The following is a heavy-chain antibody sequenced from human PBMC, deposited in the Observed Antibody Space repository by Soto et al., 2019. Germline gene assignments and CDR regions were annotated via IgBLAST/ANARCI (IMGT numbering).Heavy chain of an antibody. J-gene: IGHJ6*02. D-gene: IGHD4-17*01. CDR3: ARGGGTYGGNYYSMDV. CDR2: IWYDGSNK. V-gene: IGHV3-33*01. CDR1: GFSFSSYG. Sequence: QVQLVESGGGVVQPGRSLRLSCAASGFSFSSYGMHWVRQAPGKGLEWVAVIWYDGSNKYYADSVKGRFTISRDNPKNTLDLQMNSLRAEDTAVYYCARGGGTYGGNYYSMDVWGQGTTVTVSS.